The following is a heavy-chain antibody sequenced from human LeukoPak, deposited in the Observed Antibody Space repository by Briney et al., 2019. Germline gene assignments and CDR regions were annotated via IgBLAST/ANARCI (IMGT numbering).Heavy chain of an antibody. J-gene: IGHJ4*02. V-gene: IGHV3-23*01. D-gene: IGHD1-14*01. CDR1: GFTFSNYW. Sequence: GGSLRLSCAASGFTFSNYWMHWVRQAPGKGLEWVSAISGSGGSTYYADSVKGRFTISRDNSKNTLYLQMNSLRAEDTAVYYCAKDSPEGFDYWGQGTLVTVSS. CDR2: ISGSGGST. CDR3: AKDSPEGFDY.